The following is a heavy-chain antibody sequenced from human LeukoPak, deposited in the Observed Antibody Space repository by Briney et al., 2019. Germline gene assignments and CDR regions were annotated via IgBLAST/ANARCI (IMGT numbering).Heavy chain of an antibody. D-gene: IGHD1-26*01. J-gene: IGHJ4*02. CDR2: ISYDGSNK. CDR3: AKRGNSGSHYYFDC. V-gene: IGHV3-30*18. CDR1: GFTFSGYG. Sequence: GRSLRLSCAASGFTFSGYGMHWVRQAPGKGLEWVAFISYDGSNKYYADSVKGRFTISRDQSKNTLYLEMNSLRAEDTAVYHCAKRGNSGSHYYFDCRGQGTPVTVSS.